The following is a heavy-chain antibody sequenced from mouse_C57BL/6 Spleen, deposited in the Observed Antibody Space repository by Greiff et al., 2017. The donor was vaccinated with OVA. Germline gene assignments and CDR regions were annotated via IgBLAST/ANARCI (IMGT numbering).Heavy chain of an antibody. Sequence: EVQRVESGGGLVQPKGSLKLSCAASGFTFNTYAMHWVRQAPGKGLEWVARIRRKSSNSASYYADSVKDRFTISTDDSQSMLYLQMKNLKTEDTAMYYCVRGSTWDYWGQGTTLTVSS. V-gene: IGHV10-3*01. CDR2: IRRKSSNSAS. CDR3: VRGSTWDY. D-gene: IGHD5-1*01. J-gene: IGHJ2*01. CDR1: GFTFNTYA.